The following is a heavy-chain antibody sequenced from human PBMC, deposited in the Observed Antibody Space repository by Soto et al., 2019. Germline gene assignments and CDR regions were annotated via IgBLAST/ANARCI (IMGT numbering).Heavy chain of an antibody. V-gene: IGHV3-7*01. Sequence: EVHLEESGGGLVQPGGSLRLSCAASGFTFSSYWMNWVRQAPGKGLEWVANINQDGSDYIHVASVKGRFTISRDNAKNSLFLQMNALRAEDTAVYYCARTGDCHHDFLDYWGQGILVSVSS. CDR1: GFTFSSYW. CDR3: ARTGDCHHDFLDY. CDR2: INQDGSDY. J-gene: IGHJ4*02. D-gene: IGHD2-21*02.